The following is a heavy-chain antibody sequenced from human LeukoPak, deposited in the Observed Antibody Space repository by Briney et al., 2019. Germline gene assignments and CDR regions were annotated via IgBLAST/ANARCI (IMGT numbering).Heavy chain of an antibody. V-gene: IGHV3-23*01. CDR2: INGGGSST. D-gene: IGHD1-14*01. Sequence: GGSLRLSCAASGFTFSSYAMNWVRQAPGKGLEWVSAINGGGSSTYYADSVKGRFTISRDNSKNTLYLQMNSLRAEDTAVYYCAKPARTDYVDYWGQGTLATVSS. CDR3: AKPARTDYVDY. CDR1: GFTFSSYA. J-gene: IGHJ4*02.